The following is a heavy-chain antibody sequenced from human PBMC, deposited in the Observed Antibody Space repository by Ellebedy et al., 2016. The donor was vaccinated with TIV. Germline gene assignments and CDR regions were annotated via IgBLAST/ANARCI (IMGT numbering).Heavy chain of an antibody. V-gene: IGHV1-69*13. CDR1: GGTFSSYA. J-gene: IGHJ4*02. Sequence: SVKVSCKASGGTFSSYAISWVRQAPGQGLEWMGGIIPIFGTANYAQKFQGRVTIPADESTSTAYMELSSLRSEDTAVYYCARVTDTAMATLDYWGQGTLVTVSS. CDR2: IIPIFGTA. D-gene: IGHD5-18*01. CDR3: ARVTDTAMATLDY.